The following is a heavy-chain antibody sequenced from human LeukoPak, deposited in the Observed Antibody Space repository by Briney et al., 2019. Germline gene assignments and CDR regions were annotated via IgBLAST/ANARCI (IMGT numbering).Heavy chain of an antibody. V-gene: IGHV3-9*01. CDR1: GFTFDDYA. J-gene: IGHJ4*02. CDR3: AKSPALWFGELWD. CDR2: ISWNSGSI. D-gene: IGHD3-10*01. Sequence: GRSLRLSCAASGFTFDDYAMHWVRQAPGKGLEWVSGISWNSGSIGYADSVKGRFTISRDNAKNSLYLQMNSLRAEDTALYYCAKSPALWFGELWDWGQGTLVTTSS.